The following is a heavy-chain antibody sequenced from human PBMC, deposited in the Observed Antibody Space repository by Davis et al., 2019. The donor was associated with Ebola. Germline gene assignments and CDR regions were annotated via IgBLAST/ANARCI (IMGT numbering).Heavy chain of an antibody. CDR2: IVVGSGDT. D-gene: IGHD1-26*01. Sequence: SVKVSCKASGFNFSASAVQWVRQARGQRLEWMGWIVVGSGDTNYAHKFQERVTMTRDMSTNTAYMDLSRLSSEDTAVYYCAADIGSFFLGYWGQGALVTVSS. J-gene: IGHJ4*02. CDR3: AADIGSFFLGY. CDR1: GFNFSASA. V-gene: IGHV1-58*01.